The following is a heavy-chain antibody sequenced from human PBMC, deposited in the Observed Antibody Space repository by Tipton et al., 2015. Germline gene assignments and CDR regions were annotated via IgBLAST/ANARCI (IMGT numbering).Heavy chain of an antibody. V-gene: IGHV3-30*18. CDR3: AKEGVTYYYDSSAYYYTN. Sequence: SLRLSCVASGFVFSGYGMHWVRQAPGKGLEWVAVISYDGSNEYYADSVTGRFTISRDNSQNTLYLQMNSLRAEDTAVYFCAKEGVTYYYDSSAYYYTNWGQGTLVTVSS. D-gene: IGHD3-22*01. CDR2: ISYDGSNE. J-gene: IGHJ4*02. CDR1: GFVFSGYG.